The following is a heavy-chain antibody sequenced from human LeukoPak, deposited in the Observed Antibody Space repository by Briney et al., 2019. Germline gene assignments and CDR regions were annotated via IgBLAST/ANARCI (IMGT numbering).Heavy chain of an antibody. J-gene: IGHJ6*03. CDR3: ARDRDYYDSSGYDYYYMDV. Sequence: SQTLSLTCAISGDSVSTTSAGWNWIRQSPSRGLEWLGRTYYRSKWYNDYAVSVKSRITINPDTSKNQFSLQLNSVTPEDTAVYYCARDRDYYDSSGYDYYYMDVWGKGTTVTISS. CDR2: TYYRSKWYN. CDR1: GDSVSTTSAG. D-gene: IGHD3-22*01. V-gene: IGHV6-1*01.